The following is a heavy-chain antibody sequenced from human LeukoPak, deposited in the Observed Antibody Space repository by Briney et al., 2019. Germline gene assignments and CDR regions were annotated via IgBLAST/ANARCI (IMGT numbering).Heavy chain of an antibody. Sequence: SWNGGSIFYADSVKGRFTISRDNSKNSLYLQMNSLGVEDTGLYYCAKGIGIVSTSAPFDYWAREPWSPSPQ. V-gene: IGHV3-43D*04. J-gene: IGHJ4*02. D-gene: IGHD5/OR15-5a*01. CDR2: SWNGGSI. CDR3: AKGIGIVSTSAPFDY.